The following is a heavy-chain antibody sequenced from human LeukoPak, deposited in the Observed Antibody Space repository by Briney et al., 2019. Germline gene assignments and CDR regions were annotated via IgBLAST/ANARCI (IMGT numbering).Heavy chain of an antibody. Sequence: SETLSLTCTVSGGSISSGSYYWSWIRQPAGKGLEWIGRIYTSGSTNYNPSLKSRVTISVDTSKNQFSLKLSSVTAADTAVYYCAREEMSLDCSGGSCYAEYNWFDPWGQGTLVTVSS. CDR2: IYTSGST. V-gene: IGHV4-61*02. J-gene: IGHJ5*02. CDR1: GGSISSGSYY. CDR3: AREEMSLDCSGGSCYAEYNWFDP. D-gene: IGHD2-15*01.